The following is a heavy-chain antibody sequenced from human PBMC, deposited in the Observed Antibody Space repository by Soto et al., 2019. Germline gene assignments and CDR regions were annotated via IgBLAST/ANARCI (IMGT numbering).Heavy chain of an antibody. V-gene: IGHV4-34*01. CDR3: AIAPVVVVPAAAYYYYYYMDV. J-gene: IGHJ6*03. CDR2: INHSGST. D-gene: IGHD2-2*01. CDR1: GGSFSGYY. Sequence: QVQLQQWGAGLLKPSETLSLTCADYGGSFSGYYWSWIRQPPGKGLEWIGEINHSGSTNYNPSLKSRVTISVDTSKNQFSLKLGSVTAADTAVYYCAIAPVVVVPAAAYYYYYYMDVWGKGTTVTVSS.